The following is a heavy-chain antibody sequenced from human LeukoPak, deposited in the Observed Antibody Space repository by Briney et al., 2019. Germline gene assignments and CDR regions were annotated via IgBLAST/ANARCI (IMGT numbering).Heavy chain of an antibody. V-gene: IGHV4-61*02. J-gene: IGHJ5*02. CDR3: ARDPGGKYST. CDR2: IYTSGST. D-gene: IGHD6-13*01. CDR1: GGSISSGSYY. Sequence: SQTLSLTCTVSGGSISSGSYYWSWIRQPAGKGLEWIGRIYTSGSTNYNPSLKSRVTISVDTSKNQFPLKLSSVTAADTAVYYCARDPGGKYSTWGQGTLVTVSS.